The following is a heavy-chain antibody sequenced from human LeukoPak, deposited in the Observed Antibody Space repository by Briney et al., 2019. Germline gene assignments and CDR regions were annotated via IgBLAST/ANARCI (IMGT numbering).Heavy chain of an antibody. CDR3: ARDPRAVADTGVATYNY. CDR2: ISAYNGNT. Sequence: ASVKVSCKASGDTFTSYGIRWVRQAPGQGLEWMGWISAYNGNTNYAQKLQGRVTMTTDTSTNTAYMELRSLRSDDTAMYYCARDPRAVADTGVATYNYWGQGTLVTVSS. V-gene: IGHV1-18*01. J-gene: IGHJ4*02. D-gene: IGHD6-19*01. CDR1: GDTFTSYG.